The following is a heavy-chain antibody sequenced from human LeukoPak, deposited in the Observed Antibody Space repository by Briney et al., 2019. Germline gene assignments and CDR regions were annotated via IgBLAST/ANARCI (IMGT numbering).Heavy chain of an antibody. V-gene: IGHV4-59*12. CDR2: IYYSGST. CDR3: ARDYGYSSSSYVY. D-gene: IGHD6-13*01. CDR1: GGSISSYY. J-gene: IGHJ4*02. Sequence: PSETLSLTCTVSGGSISSYYWSWIRQPPGKGLEWIGYIYYSGSTNYNPSLKSRVTISVDTSKNQFSLKLSSVTAADTAVYYCARDYGYSSSSYVYWGQGTLVTVSS.